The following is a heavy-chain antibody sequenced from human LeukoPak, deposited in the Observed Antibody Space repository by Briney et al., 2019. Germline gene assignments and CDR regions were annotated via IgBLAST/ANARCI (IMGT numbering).Heavy chain of an antibody. Sequence: GGPLRLSCAASGFTFSIYWMSWVRQAPGKGLEWVAVIWYDGSNKYYADSVKGRFTISRDNSKNTLYLQMNSLRAEDTAVYYCAKAGGSGPTDYWGQGTLVTVSS. V-gene: IGHV3-33*08. CDR3: AKAGGSGPTDY. CDR2: IWYDGSNK. D-gene: IGHD3-10*01. J-gene: IGHJ4*02. CDR1: GFTFSIYW.